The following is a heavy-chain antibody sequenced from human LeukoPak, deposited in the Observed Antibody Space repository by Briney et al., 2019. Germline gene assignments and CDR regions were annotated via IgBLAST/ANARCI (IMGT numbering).Heavy chain of an antibody. Sequence: GGSLRLSCAASGFTFSSYAMSWVRQAPGKGLEWVSAISGSGGSTYYADSVKGRFTISRDNSKNTLYLQMNSLRAEDTAVYYCAKEVGYYYDSSGYCDYWGQGTQVTVSS. CDR2: ISGSGGST. CDR1: GFTFSSYA. D-gene: IGHD3-22*01. V-gene: IGHV3-23*01. J-gene: IGHJ4*02. CDR3: AKEVGYYYDSSGYCDY.